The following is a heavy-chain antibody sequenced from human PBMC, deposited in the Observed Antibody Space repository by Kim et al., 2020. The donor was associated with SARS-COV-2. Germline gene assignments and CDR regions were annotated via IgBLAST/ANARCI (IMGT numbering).Heavy chain of an antibody. Sequence: TNFPASLKGRLTTTRNNSRNTLYLQMTSLRAEDTAVYYCATVTWDGLDDYWGQGTLVTVSS. D-gene: IGHD6-19*01. J-gene: IGHJ4*02. CDR2: T. V-gene: IGHV3-23*01. CDR3: ATVTWDGLDDY.